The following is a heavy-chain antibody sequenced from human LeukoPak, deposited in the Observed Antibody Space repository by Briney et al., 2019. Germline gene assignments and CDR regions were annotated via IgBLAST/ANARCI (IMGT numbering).Heavy chain of an antibody. V-gene: IGHV3-20*04. Sequence: PGGSLRLSCAASGFTFSSYGMSWVRQAPGKGLEWVSGINWNGGSTGYADSVKGRFTISRDNAKNSLYLQMNSLRAEDTALYYCARLLPVAGNYYFDYWGQGTLVTVSS. CDR1: GFTFSSYG. D-gene: IGHD6-19*01. CDR2: INWNGGST. J-gene: IGHJ4*02. CDR3: ARLLPVAGNYYFDY.